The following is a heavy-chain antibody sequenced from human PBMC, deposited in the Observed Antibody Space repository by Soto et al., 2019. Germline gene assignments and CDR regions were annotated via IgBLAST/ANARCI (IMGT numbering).Heavy chain of an antibody. CDR3: TGEVKTTVSNYYYYGMDV. Sequence: GGSLRLSCTASGFTFGDYAMSWFRQAPGKGLEWVGFIRSKAYGGTTEYAASVKGRFTISRDDSKSIAYLQMNSLKTEDTAVYYCTGEVKTTVSNYYYYGMDVWGQGTTVTVSS. V-gene: IGHV3-49*03. J-gene: IGHJ6*02. CDR2: IRSKAYGGTT. D-gene: IGHD4-17*01. CDR1: GFTFGDYA.